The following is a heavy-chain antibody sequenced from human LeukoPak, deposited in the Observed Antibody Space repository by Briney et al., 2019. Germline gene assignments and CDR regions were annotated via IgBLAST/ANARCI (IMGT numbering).Heavy chain of an antibody. J-gene: IGHJ4*02. CDR3: ARGVISSWSYYFDY. V-gene: IGHV4-61*02. CDR1: GGSIRSGSYY. Sequence: PSQTLSLTXTVSGGSIRSGSYYWSWIRQPAGKGLEWIGRIYTSGSTNYNPSLKSRVTISVDTSKNQFSLKLSSVTAADTAVYYCARGVISSWSYYFDYWGQGTLVTVSS. D-gene: IGHD6-13*01. CDR2: IYTSGST.